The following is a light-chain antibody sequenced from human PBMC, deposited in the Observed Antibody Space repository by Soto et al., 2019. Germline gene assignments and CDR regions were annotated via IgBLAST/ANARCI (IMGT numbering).Light chain of an antibody. CDR2: DVG. V-gene: IGLV2-14*03. J-gene: IGLJ1*01. CDR3: NSYREDHPRFYV. CDR1: HREIINYNY. Sequence: QSLLAKLPSLSGSPGYAVIIFLTGNHREIINYNYVSWYQHLPGKAPKLMIYDVGSRPSGVSSRFSGSKSGNTASLAISGLQAEDEADYYCNSYREDHPRFYVFGTGTKVTVL.